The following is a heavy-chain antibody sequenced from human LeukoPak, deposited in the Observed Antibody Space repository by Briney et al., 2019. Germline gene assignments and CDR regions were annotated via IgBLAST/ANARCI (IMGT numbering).Heavy chain of an antibody. CDR3: ARDKDYGSGSDYNEYVFDF. Sequence: ASVKVSCKASGGTFSSYAISWVRQAPGQGLEWMGGIIPIFGTANYAQKFQGRVTITADESTSTAYMELSSLRSEDTAVYYCARDKDYGSGSDYNEYVFDFWGQGTMVTVSS. V-gene: IGHV1-69*13. CDR2: IIPIFGTA. D-gene: IGHD3-10*01. J-gene: IGHJ3*01. CDR1: GGTFSSYA.